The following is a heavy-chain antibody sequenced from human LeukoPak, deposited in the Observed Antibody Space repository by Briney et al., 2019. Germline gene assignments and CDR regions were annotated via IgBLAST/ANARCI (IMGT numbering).Heavy chain of an antibody. V-gene: IGHV1-18*01. D-gene: IGHD3-22*01. J-gene: IGHJ5*02. CDR3: ARDSNYYDSSGSSWFDP. Sequence: GASVKVSCKASGYTFTSYGISWVRQAPGQGLEWMGWISAYNGNTNYAQKLQGRVTMTTDTSTSAAYMELRSLRSDDTAVYYCARDSNYYDSSGSSWFDPWGQGTLVTVSS. CDR1: GYTFTSYG. CDR2: ISAYNGNT.